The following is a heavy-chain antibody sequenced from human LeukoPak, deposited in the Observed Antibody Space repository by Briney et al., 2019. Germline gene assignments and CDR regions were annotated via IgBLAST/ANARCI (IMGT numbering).Heavy chain of an antibody. J-gene: IGHJ4*02. CDR2: ISGSGGST. CDR3: AKDGGLVWWLLSYFDY. D-gene: IGHD5-12*01. V-gene: IGHV3-23*01. CDR1: GFTFSSYA. Sequence: GGSLRLSCAASGFTFSSYAMSWVRQAPGKGLEWVSAISGSGGSTYYADSVKGRFTISRDNSKNTLYLQMNSLRAEDTAVYYCAKDGGLVWWLLSYFDYWGQGTLVTVSS.